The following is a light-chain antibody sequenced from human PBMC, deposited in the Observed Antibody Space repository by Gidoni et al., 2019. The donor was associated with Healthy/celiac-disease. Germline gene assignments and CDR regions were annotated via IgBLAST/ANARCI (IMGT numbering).Light chain of an antibody. CDR2: DAS. V-gene: IGKV3-11*01. Sequence: EIWLTQSPATLSLSQGETATLSSRASQSVSSYLDWYQQKPGPAPRIFIYDASYRATATPARFSGSGSGSDFTITISSLEPEDFAVYYCQQSRSVITFGQGTRLEIK. J-gene: IGKJ5*01. CDR3: QQSRSVIT. CDR1: QSVSSY.